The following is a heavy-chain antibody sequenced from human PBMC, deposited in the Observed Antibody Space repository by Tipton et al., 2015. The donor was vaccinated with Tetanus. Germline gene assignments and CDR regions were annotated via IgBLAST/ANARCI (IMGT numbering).Heavy chain of an antibody. CDR1: GGSISSSDYY. J-gene: IGHJ5*02. Sequence: LRLSCTVSGGSISSSDYYWGWVRQSPGKGLEWVGSIYYSGSTYYSPSLRSRVTMSVDTSRSQLSLNLSSVAAADTAVYYFDHWGQGSLVTVSS. CDR2: IYYSGST. CDR3: DH. V-gene: IGHV4-39*01.